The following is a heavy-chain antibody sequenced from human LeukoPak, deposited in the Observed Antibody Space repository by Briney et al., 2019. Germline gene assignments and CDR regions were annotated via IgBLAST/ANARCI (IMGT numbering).Heavy chain of an antibody. CDR3: ANLATVTTRGVFDI. V-gene: IGHV3-30*18. CDR1: GFTSSSYG. CDR2: ISYDGSNK. Sequence: GGSLRLSCAASGFTSSSYGMHWVRQAPGKGLEWVAVISYDGSNKYNEDSVKGRFTISRDNSKNTLYLQMNSLRAEDTAVYYCANLATVTTRGVFDIWGQGTMVTVSS. D-gene: IGHD4-17*01. J-gene: IGHJ3*02.